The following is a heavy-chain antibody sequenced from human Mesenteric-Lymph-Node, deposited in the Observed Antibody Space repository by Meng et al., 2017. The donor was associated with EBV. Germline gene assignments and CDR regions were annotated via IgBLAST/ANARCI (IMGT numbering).Heavy chain of an antibody. Sequence: LVWSVGGLFQPGGSLSFSWAASGFSVSSHYMSWVRQAPGKGLEWVSVIYPGGRAYYTDSVEGRFTMSRDNSQNTLYLQMNSLRAEDTAVYYCATGGSGSTRLVSWGQGTLVTVSS. J-gene: IGHJ4*02. CDR2: IYPGGRA. CDR1: GFSVSSHY. CDR3: ATGGSGSTRLVS. V-gene: IGHV3-53*01. D-gene: IGHD3-10*01.